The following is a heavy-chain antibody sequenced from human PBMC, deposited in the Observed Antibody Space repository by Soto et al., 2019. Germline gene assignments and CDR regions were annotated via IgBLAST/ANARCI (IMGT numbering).Heavy chain of an antibody. D-gene: IGHD6-13*01. CDR2: ISNDGRNK. CDR1: GFTFSSYA. Sequence: QVQLVESGGGVGQPGRSLRLAWAASGFTFSSYAMHWVRQAPGKGLDWVAVISNDGRNKYYGNSVKGRFTICRDNSKNTLYLQMNSLRPEDTAVYYCARAYAYTSSWYAGSFDIWGQGTMVTVSS. J-gene: IGHJ3*02. V-gene: IGHV3-30*04. CDR3: ARAYAYTSSWYAGSFDI.